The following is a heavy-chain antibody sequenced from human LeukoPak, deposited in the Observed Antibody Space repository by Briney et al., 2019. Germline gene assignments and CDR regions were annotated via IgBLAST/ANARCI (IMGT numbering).Heavy chain of an antibody. CDR1: GYTFTTCS. D-gene: IGHD2-2*01. CDR2: ISVNNGGT. V-gene: IGHV1-18*01. Sequence: ASAKVSCKASGYTFTTCSLAWVRQAPGQSLEWMGWISVNNGGTNYAQSFQDRVTLTRDTSTNTAYLELRSPRSDDTAIIYCATATQPRGYFLHWGQGTLVTVSS. J-gene: IGHJ1*01. CDR3: ATATQPRGYFLH.